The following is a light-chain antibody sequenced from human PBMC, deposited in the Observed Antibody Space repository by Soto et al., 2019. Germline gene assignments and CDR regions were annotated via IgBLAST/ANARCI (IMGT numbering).Light chain of an antibody. V-gene: IGLV6-57*02. CDR1: SGSIASNS. J-gene: IGLJ3*02. CDR3: QSSNTFNPWV. Sequence: NFMLTQPHSVSESPGKTVTISCTGSSGSIASNSVQWYQQRPGSAPSTVIYEDDQRPSGVPDRFSGSIDSSSNSASLTISGLMTEDVADYYCQSSNTFNPWVFGGGTKLTVL. CDR2: EDD.